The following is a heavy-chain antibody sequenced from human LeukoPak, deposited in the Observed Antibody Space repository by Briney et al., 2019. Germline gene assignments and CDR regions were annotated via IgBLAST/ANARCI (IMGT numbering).Heavy chain of an antibody. CDR1: GFTFSSYA. CDR2: INGNGGRT. J-gene: IGHJ4*02. CDR3: ANPPTVTSFDS. D-gene: IGHD4-11*01. V-gene: IGHV3-23*01. Sequence: GGTLRLSCAASGFTFSSYAMSWVRQAPGKGLEWVSSINGNGGRTYYADSVRGRFTISRDNSKNTLYLQMNSLRAEDTAVYYCANPPTVTSFDSWGQGTLVTVSS.